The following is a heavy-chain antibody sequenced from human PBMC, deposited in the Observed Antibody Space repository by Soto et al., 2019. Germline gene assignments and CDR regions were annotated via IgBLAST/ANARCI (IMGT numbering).Heavy chain of an antibody. CDR3: ARNGTLTGYSYGMDV. CDR1: GGTFSDST. V-gene: IGHV1-69*01. Sequence: QVQLVQSGAELRKPGSSVKVSCKASGGTFSDSTINWVRQAPGQRLVWMGGIIPIFDTANYAEKFQGRVTITADESTSTSFMEVSSLRSEDTAVYYCARNGTLTGYSYGMDVWGQGTMVTVSS. J-gene: IGHJ6*02. CDR2: IIPIFDTA. D-gene: IGHD1-1*01.